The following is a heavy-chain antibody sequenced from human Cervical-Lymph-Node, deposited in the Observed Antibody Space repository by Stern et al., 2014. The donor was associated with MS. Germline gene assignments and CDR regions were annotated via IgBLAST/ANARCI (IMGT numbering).Heavy chain of an antibody. Sequence: EVQLVQSGAEVKKPGESLKISCKGSGYSFTSYWIGWVRQMHGKGLEWMGIIYPGDSDTRYSPSFQGQVTISADKSISTAYLQWSSLKASDTAMYYCARSITYLKVEGERSFDYWGQGTLVTVSS. CDR3: ARSITYLKVEGERSFDY. CDR2: IYPGDSDT. V-gene: IGHV5-51*01. D-gene: IGHD5-12*01. CDR1: GYSFTSYW. J-gene: IGHJ4*02.